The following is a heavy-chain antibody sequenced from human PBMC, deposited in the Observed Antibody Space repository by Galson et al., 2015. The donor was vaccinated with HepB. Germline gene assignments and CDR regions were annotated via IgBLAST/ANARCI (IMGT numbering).Heavy chain of an antibody. CDR2: INHSGST. D-gene: IGHD2-15*01. CDR3: ARAPTESRYCSGGSCYIPRRPRGEYFQH. J-gene: IGHJ1*01. CDR1: GGSFSGYY. Sequence: LSLTCAVYGGSFSGYYWSWIRQPPGKGLEWIGEINHSGSTNYNPSLKSRVTISVDTSKNQFSLKLSSVTAADTAVYYCARAPTESRYCSGGSCYIPRRPRGEYFQHWGQGTLVTVSS. V-gene: IGHV4-34*01.